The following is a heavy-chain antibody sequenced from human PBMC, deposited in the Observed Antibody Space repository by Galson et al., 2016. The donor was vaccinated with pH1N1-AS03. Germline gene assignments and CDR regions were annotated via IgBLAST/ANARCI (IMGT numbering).Heavy chain of an antibody. D-gene: IGHD6-13*01. Sequence: SLRLSCAASGFSFSSYAMSWVRQAPGKGRQWVSSLTSGGNTYYADSVKGRFTISRDNSKQTLYLQMNSLRAEDAAVYLCAKDKGSSRHDDYWGQGTRVTVSS. CDR1: GFSFSSYA. CDR2: LTSGGNT. CDR3: AKDKGSSRHDDY. J-gene: IGHJ4*02. V-gene: IGHV3-23*01.